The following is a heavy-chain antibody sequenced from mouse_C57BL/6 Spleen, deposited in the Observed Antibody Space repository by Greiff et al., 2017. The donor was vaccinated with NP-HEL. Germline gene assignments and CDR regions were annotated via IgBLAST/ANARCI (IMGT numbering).Heavy chain of an antibody. V-gene: IGHV1-64*01. CDR1: GYTFTSYW. CDR3: ARGTSYWYFDV. CDR2: IHPNSGST. J-gene: IGHJ1*03. D-gene: IGHD3-3*01. Sequence: QVQLQQSGAELVKPGASVKLSCKASGYTFTSYWMHWVKQRPGQGLEWIGMIHPNSGSTNYNEKFKSKATLTVDKSSSTAYMQRSSLTSEDAAVYYCARGTSYWYFDVWGTGTTVTVSS.